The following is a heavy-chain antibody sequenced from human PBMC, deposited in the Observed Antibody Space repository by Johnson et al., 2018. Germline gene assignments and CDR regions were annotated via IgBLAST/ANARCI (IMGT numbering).Heavy chain of an antibody. J-gene: IGHJ3*02. V-gene: IGHV4-59*01. CDR2: LYYSGST. CDR3: AREPAAGSDAFDI. D-gene: IGHD6-13*01. CDR1: GGSISSYY. Sequence: QVQLQESGPGLVKXSETLSLXCTVSGGSISSYYWSWIRQPPGKGLEWIGYLYYSGSTNYNPSLKSLVTITVDTSKNQFSLKLSSVTAADTAVYYCAREPAAGSDAFDIWGQGTRVTVSS.